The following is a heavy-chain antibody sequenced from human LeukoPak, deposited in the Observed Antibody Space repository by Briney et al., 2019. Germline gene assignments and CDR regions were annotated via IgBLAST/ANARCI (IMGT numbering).Heavy chain of an antibody. D-gene: IGHD3-22*01. CDR1: GFTFDDYA. CDR2: ISWNSGSI. CDR3: AKGASPYYDSSGYYYGAFDY. Sequence: GGSLRLSCAASGFTFDDYAMHWVRQAPGKGLEWVSGISWNSGSIGYADSVKGRVTISRDNAKNSLYLQMNSLRAEDTALYYCAKGASPYYDSSGYYYGAFDYWGQGTLVTVSS. J-gene: IGHJ4*02. V-gene: IGHV3-9*01.